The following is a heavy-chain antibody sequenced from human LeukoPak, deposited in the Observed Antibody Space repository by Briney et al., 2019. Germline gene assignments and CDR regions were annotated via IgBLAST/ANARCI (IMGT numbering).Heavy chain of an antibody. J-gene: IGHJ5*02. Sequence: SGTLSLTCAVSSGSISSSNWWSWVRQPPGKGLEWIGEIYHTGSTNYNPSLKSRVTISVGTSKNQFSLKLSSVTAADTAVYYCARLNYGDYAYNWFDPWGQGTLVTVSS. D-gene: IGHD4-17*01. CDR2: IYHTGST. CDR3: ARLNYGDYAYNWFDP. V-gene: IGHV4-4*02. CDR1: SGSISSSNW.